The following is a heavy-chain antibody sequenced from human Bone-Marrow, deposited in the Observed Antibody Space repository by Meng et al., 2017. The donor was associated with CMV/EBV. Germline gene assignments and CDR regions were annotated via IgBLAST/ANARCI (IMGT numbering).Heavy chain of an antibody. J-gene: IGHJ4*02. D-gene: IGHD2-2*02. Sequence: GESLKISCAASGFTFSSYAMHWVRQAPGKGLEYVSAISSNGGSTYYADSVKGRFTISRDNSKNTLYLQMDSLRAEDMAVYYCARKYCTSTNCYSPYVDYWGQGTLVTVSS. V-gene: IGHV3-64*02. CDR1: GFTFSSYA. CDR3: ARKYCTSTNCYSPYVDY. CDR2: ISSNGGST.